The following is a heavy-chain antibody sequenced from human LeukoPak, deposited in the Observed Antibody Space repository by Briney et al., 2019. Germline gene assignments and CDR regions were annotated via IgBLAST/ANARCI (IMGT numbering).Heavy chain of an antibody. D-gene: IGHD3-9*01. Sequence: PGGSLRLSCAASGFTFSDYYMSWIRQAPGKGLEWVSYISSSGSTIYYADSVKGRFTISRDNAKNSLYLQMNSLRAEDTAVYYCAREYYDILTSYELFDYWGQGTLVTVSS. CDR3: AREYYDILTSYELFDY. CDR2: ISSSGSTI. J-gene: IGHJ4*02. V-gene: IGHV3-11*01. CDR1: GFTFSDYY.